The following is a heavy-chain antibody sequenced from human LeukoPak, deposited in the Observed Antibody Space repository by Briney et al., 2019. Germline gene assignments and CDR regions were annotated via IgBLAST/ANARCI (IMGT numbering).Heavy chain of an antibody. V-gene: IGHV3-74*01. CDR2: INSDGSST. CDR1: GFTFSSYW. D-gene: IGHD3-10*01. J-gene: IGHJ6*02. CDR3: ASFVEGVRGVIIAYYYDYCMDV. Sequence: GGSLRLSCAASGFTFSSYWMHWVRQAPGKGLVWVSRINSDGSSTSYADSVKGRFTISRDNAKNTLYLQMNSLRAEDTAVYYCASFVEGVRGVIIAYYYDYCMDVWGHGTTVTVSS.